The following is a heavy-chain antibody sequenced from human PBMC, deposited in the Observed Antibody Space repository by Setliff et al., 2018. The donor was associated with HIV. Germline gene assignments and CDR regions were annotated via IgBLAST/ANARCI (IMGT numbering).Heavy chain of an antibody. D-gene: IGHD6-19*01. V-gene: IGHV4-38-2*01. CDR3: ARLSHSSGWYYYFDY. CDR1: GYSISSGYY. J-gene: IGHJ4*02. Sequence: SETLSLTCGVSGYSISSGYYWGWIRQPPGKGLEWIGSIYHTGSTYYNPSLKSRVTISVDTSKNQFSLNLSSVTAADTAVYYCARLSHSSGWYYYFDYWGQGTLVTVSS. CDR2: IYHTGST.